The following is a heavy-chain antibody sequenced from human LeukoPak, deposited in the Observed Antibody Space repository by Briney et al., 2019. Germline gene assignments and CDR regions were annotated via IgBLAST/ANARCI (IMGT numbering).Heavy chain of an antibody. D-gene: IGHD3-22*01. Sequence: KPSETLSLTCTVSGGSISSGDYYWSWIRQPPGKGLEWIGYIYYSGSTYYNPSLKSRVTISVDTSKNQFSLKLSSVTAADTAVYYCARDNYYDSSGLALFDYWGQGTLVTVSS. CDR3: ARDNYYDSSGLALFDY. V-gene: IGHV4-30-4*08. J-gene: IGHJ4*02. CDR1: GGSISSGDYY. CDR2: IYYSGST.